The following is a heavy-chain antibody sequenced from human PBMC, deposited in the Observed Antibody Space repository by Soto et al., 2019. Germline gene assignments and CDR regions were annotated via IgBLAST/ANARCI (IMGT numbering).Heavy chain of an antibody. CDR1: GYSISSDYY. CDR3: AREARTLDWYFDL. Sequence: GTLSLTCAVSGYSISSDYYWCCIRQPPGKGLEWIGAIYHSRSTYYNPSLRSRVTISADTSKNQFSLNLSSVTAADTAVYFCAREARTLDWYFDLWGRGTLVTVS. V-gene: IGHV4-38-2*01. J-gene: IGHJ2*01. D-gene: IGHD2-2*01. CDR2: IYHSRST.